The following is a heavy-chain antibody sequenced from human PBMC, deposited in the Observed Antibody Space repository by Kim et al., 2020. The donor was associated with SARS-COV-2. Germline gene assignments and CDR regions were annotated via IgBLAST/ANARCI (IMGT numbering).Heavy chain of an antibody. J-gene: IGHJ4*02. CDR2: INPNSGGT. Sequence: ASVKVSCKASGYTFTGYYMHWVRQAPGQGLEWMGRINPNSGGTNYAQKFQGRVTMTRDTSISTAYMELSRLRSDDTAVYYCARETEPEPVLWFRELPLDYWGQGTLVTVSS. D-gene: IGHD3-10*01. CDR1: GYTFTGYY. CDR3: ARETEPEPVLWFRELPLDY. V-gene: IGHV1-2*06.